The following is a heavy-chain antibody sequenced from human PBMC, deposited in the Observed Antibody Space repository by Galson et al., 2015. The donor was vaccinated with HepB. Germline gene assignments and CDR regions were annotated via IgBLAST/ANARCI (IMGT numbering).Heavy chain of an antibody. D-gene: IGHD1-14*01. CDR2: ISSSSSYI. CDR3: ARVTGKSYYYYGMDV. V-gene: IGHV3-21*01. J-gene: IGHJ6*02. CDR1: GFTFSSYS. Sequence: SLRLSCAASGFTFSSYSMNWVRQAPGKGLEWVSSISSSSSYIYYADSVKGRFTISRDNAKNSLYLQMNSLRAEDTAVYYCARVTGKSYYYYGMDVWGQGTTVTVSS.